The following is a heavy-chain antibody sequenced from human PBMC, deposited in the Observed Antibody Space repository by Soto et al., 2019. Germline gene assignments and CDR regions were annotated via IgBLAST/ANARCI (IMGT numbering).Heavy chain of an antibody. V-gene: IGHV4-31*03. Sequence: PSETLSLTCTVSGASITNDDLCWVWVHQGPDKGLEWLAYITYGGSIYYNPSLRSRLSVSIDKSKSQFSLNVRSVTAADTAVYFCAKMERTQLWLLVQNWGQGLPVTVSS. D-gene: IGHD5-18*01. CDR2: ITYGGSI. CDR1: GASITNDDLC. J-gene: IGHJ4*02. CDR3: AKMERTQLWLLVQN.